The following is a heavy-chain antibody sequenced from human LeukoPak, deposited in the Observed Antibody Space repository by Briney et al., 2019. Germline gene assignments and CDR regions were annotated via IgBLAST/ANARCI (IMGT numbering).Heavy chain of an antibody. D-gene: IGHD3-22*01. CDR2: IYPGDSDT. CDR1: GFSFTSYW. CDR3: ARLLLYYYDSSGYEEYAFDI. J-gene: IGHJ3*02. V-gene: IGHV5-51*01. Sequence: GESLKISCKGSGFSFTSYWIGWVRQMPGKGLEWMGIIYPGDSDTRYSPSFQGQVTISADKSISTDYLQWSSLKASDTAMYYCARLLLYYYDSSGYEEYAFDIWGQGTMVTVSS.